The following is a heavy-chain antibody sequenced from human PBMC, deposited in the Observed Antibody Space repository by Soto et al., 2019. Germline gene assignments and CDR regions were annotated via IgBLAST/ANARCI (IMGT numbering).Heavy chain of an antibody. V-gene: IGHV1-2*02. Sequence: ASVKVSCKASGYTFTAYSMHWVRQAPGQGLEWVGWFNPNSGDTIYAQEFQGRVTLTRDTSIGTAYMELYSLTSDDTAVYYCAREASAVISLDYWGQGTLVTVSS. CDR1: GYTFTAYS. J-gene: IGHJ4*02. CDR3: AREASAVISLDY. CDR2: FNPNSGDT. D-gene: IGHD6-19*01.